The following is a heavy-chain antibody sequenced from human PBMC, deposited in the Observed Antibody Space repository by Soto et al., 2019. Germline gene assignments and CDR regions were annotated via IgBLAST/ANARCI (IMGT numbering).Heavy chain of an antibody. V-gene: IGHV1-2*04. Sequence: ASVKVSCKASGYTFIGYYMHWVRQAPGQGLEWMGWINPNSGGTNYAQKFQGWVTMTRDTSISTAYMELSRLRSDDTAVYYCAVTKKAGRTNWFDPWGQGTLVTVSS. CDR2: INPNSGGT. D-gene: IGHD1-26*01. CDR3: AVTKKAGRTNWFDP. CDR1: GYTFIGYY. J-gene: IGHJ5*02.